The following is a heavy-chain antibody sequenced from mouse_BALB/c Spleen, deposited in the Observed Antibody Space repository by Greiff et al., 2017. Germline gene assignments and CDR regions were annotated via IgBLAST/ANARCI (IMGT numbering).Heavy chain of an antibody. Sequence: EVQLMESGGGLVKPGGSLKLSCAASGFTFSSYAMSWVRQTPEKRLEWVATISSGGSYTYYPDSVKGRFTISRDNAKNTLYLQMSSLRSEDTAMYYCARHGDGYYVSFAYWGQGTLVTVSA. CDR3: ARHGDGYYVSFAY. CDR2: ISSGGSYT. CDR1: GFTFSSYA. J-gene: IGHJ3*01. V-gene: IGHV5-9-3*01. D-gene: IGHD2-3*01.